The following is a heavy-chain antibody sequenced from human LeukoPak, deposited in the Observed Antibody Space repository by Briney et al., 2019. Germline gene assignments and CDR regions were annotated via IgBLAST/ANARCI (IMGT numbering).Heavy chain of an antibody. Sequence: GVSLRLSCAASGFTFSIYEMNWVRQAPGKGLEWVSHISSSGSTIYYADSAKGRFTISRDNAKNSLYLQMNSLRAEDTAIYYCARFGYDAFDIWGQGTMVTVSS. CDR3: ARFGYDAFDI. CDR2: ISSSGSTI. J-gene: IGHJ3*02. CDR1: GFTFSIYE. D-gene: IGHD2-15*01. V-gene: IGHV3-48*03.